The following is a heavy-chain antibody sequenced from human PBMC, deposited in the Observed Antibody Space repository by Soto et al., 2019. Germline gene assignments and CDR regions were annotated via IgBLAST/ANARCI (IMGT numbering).Heavy chain of an antibody. CDR2: TSFDGSNE. CDR3: ARVTGFYGSGENDY. D-gene: IGHD3-10*01. CDR1: GFTFTGFA. Sequence: QVQLVESGGGVVQPGRSLRLSCAASGFTFTGFAMYWVRQAPGKGLEWVAVTSFDGSNEYYADFVEGRFTISRDNSKNTLYLQMNSLRPEDTAVYYCARVTGFYGSGENDYWGQGTLVTVSS. V-gene: IGHV3-30-3*01. J-gene: IGHJ4*02.